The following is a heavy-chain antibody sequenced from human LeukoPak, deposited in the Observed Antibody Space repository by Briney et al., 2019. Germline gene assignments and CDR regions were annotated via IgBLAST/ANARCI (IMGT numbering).Heavy chain of an antibody. Sequence: GGSLRLSCAASGFTVSGNYMSWVRQAPGKGLEWVSIIYSGGTTYYADSVKGRFTISRDNSKNTLDLQMNSLRAEDTAVYYCAREQYYYDSSGYYPFRYYYGMDVWGQGTTVTVSS. CDR1: GFTVSGNY. CDR3: AREQYYYDSSGYYPFRYYYGMDV. D-gene: IGHD3-22*01. CDR2: IYSGGTT. V-gene: IGHV3-53*01. J-gene: IGHJ6*02.